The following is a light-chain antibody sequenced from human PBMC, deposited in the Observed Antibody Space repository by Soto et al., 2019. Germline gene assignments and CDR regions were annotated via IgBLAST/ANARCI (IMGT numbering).Light chain of an antibody. V-gene: IGLV2-8*01. J-gene: IGLJ1*01. CDR3: SSYAGSSNV. Sequence: QSALSQPPSASGSPGQSVTISCTGSSSDVGGYNFVSWYQHLPGKAPKLMIYEVSKRPSGVPDRFSGSKSGNTASLTVSGLQAEDEADYYCSSYAGSSNVFGTGTKLTVL. CDR1: SSDVGGYNF. CDR2: EVS.